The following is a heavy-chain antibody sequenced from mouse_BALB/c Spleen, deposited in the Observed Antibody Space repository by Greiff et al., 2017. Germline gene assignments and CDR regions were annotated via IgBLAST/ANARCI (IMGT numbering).Heavy chain of an antibody. D-gene: IGHD1-1*01. Sequence: EVQLQQSGAELVKPGASVKLSCTASGFNIKDTYMNWVKQRPEQGLEWIGRIDPANGNTKYDPKFQGKATITADTSSNTAYLQLSSLTSEDTAVYYCARFYYYGSSYVGYAMDYWGQGTSVTVSS. CDR1: GFNIKDTY. J-gene: IGHJ4*01. V-gene: IGHV14-3*02. CDR3: ARFYYYGSSYVGYAMDY. CDR2: IDPANGNT.